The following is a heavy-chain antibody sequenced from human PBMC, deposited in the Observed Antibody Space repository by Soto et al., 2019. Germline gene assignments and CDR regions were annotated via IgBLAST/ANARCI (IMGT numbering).Heavy chain of an antibody. CDR3: ARHHGPTTSENWFDP. D-gene: IGHD5-12*01. CDR2: ISTYSGDT. Sequence: PSVKVSCKASGYTFFTYDIIWVRQAPGQGLEWMGWISTYSGDTKYAQKFQGRVTMTTDTSTTTAYLELRSLRSDDTAVYYCARHHGPTTSENWFDPWGQGTLVTVS. V-gene: IGHV1-18*01. CDR1: GYTFFTYD. J-gene: IGHJ5*02.